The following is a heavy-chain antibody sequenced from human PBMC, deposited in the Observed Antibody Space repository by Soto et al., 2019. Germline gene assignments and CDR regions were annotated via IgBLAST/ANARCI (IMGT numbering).Heavy chain of an antibody. CDR3: ARGVLGYCSGGSCYSWDYYYYMDV. D-gene: IGHD2-15*01. CDR1: GGTFSSYT. V-gene: IGHV1-69*02. J-gene: IGHJ6*03. CDR2: IIPILGIA. Sequence: GASVKVSCKASGGTFSSYTISWVRQAPGQGLEWMGRIIPILGIANYAQKFQGRVTITADKSTSTAYMELSSLRSEDTAVYYCARGVLGYCSGGSCYSWDYYYYMDVWGKGTTVTVSS.